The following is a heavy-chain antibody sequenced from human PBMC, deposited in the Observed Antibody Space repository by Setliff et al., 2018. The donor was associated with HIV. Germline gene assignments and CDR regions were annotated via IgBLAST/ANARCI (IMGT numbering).Heavy chain of an antibody. CDR3: ARDVGSVWHNWFDP. V-gene: IGHV1-3*04. CDR1: GYTFSQYP. J-gene: IGHJ5*02. Sequence: ASVKVSCKASGYTFSQYPIHWVRQAPGQRPEWMGWINTGNGNTKYSQKFQDRVTITRDTSANTVYMELNSLRSEDTAVYYCARDVGSVWHNWFDPWGQGTLVTVSS. CDR2: INTGNGNT. D-gene: IGHD6-19*01.